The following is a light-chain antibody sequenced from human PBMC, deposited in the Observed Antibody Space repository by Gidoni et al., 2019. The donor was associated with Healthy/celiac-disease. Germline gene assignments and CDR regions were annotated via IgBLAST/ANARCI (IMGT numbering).Light chain of an antibody. Sequence: SYELTQPPSVSVSPGQPARITCSGDALPKQYAYWYQQQPGPAPVLVIYKDSERPSGIPERFSGSSSGTTVTLTISGVQAEDEADYYCQSADSSGTYVVFGGGTQLTVL. CDR2: KDS. V-gene: IGLV3-25*03. CDR1: ALPKQY. CDR3: QSADSSGTYVV. J-gene: IGLJ2*01.